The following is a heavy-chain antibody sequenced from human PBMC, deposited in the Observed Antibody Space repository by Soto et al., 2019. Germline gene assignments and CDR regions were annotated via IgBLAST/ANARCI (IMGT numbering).Heavy chain of an antibody. CDR1: GGTFSSYA. D-gene: IGHD2-2*01. CDR3: ARSQGSSTSLEIYYYYYYGMDV. Sequence: QVQLVQSGAEVKKPVSSLKVSCKASGGTFSSYAISWVRQAPGQGLEWMGGIIPISGTANYAQKVQGRVTITADESTSTAYMELSSLRSEDTAVYYCARSQGSSTSLEIYYYYYYGMDVWGQGTTVTVSS. CDR2: IIPISGTA. J-gene: IGHJ6*02. V-gene: IGHV1-69*01.